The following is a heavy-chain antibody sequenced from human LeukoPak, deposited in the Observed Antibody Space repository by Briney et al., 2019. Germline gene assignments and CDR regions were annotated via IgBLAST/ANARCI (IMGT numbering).Heavy chain of an antibody. V-gene: IGHV1-18*01. D-gene: IGHD2-2*01. CDR3: AREGYCSSTSCPPGDY. J-gene: IGHJ4*02. CDR1: GYTFTSYG. Sequence: ASVKVSCKASGYTFTSYGISWVRQAPGQGLEWMGWISAYNGNTNYAQKLQGRVTMTTDTSMSTAYMELRSLRSDDTAVYYCAREGYCSSTSCPPGDYWGQGTLVTVSS. CDR2: ISAYNGNT.